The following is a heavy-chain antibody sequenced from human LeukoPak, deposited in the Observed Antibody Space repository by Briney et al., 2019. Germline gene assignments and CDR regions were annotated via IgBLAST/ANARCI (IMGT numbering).Heavy chain of an antibody. J-gene: IGHJ4*02. CDR2: IRYDGSIK. Sequence: PGGSLRLSCAASGFTFSTYGMHWVRQAPGKGLEWVAFIRYDGSIKYYADSVKGRFTISRDNSKSTLYLQLNSLRAKDTALYYCAKVFGVAVAGTRGFFDYWGQGTLVTVSS. V-gene: IGHV3-30*02. CDR1: GFTFSTYG. CDR3: AKVFGVAVAGTRGFFDY. D-gene: IGHD6-19*01.